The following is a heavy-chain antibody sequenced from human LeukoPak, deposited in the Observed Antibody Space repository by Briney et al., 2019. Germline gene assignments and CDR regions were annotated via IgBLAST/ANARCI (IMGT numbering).Heavy chain of an antibody. CDR1: GGSISSGGYS. Sequence: SQTLSLTCAVSGGSISSGGYSWSWIRQPPGKGLEWIGYIYHSGSTYYNPSLKSRVTISVDRSKNQFSLKLSSVAAADTAVYYCARVEAIFGVVFDYWGQGTLVTVSS. V-gene: IGHV4-30-2*01. CDR3: ARVEAIFGVVFDY. D-gene: IGHD3-3*01. CDR2: IYHSGST. J-gene: IGHJ4*02.